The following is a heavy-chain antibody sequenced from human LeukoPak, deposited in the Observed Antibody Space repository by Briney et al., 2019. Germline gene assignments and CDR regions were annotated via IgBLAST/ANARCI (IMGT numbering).Heavy chain of an antibody. J-gene: IGHJ6*02. CDR1: GGSISSYY. CDR3: ARFIYGDIYYYYYGMDV. V-gene: IGHV4-59*08. D-gene: IGHD4-17*01. CDR2: IYYSGST. Sequence: SETLSLTCTVSGGSISSYYWSWIRQPPGKGLEWIGYIYYSGSTNYNPSLKSRVTISVDTSKNQFSLKLSSVTAADTAVYYWARFIYGDIYYYYYGMDVWGQGTTVTVSS.